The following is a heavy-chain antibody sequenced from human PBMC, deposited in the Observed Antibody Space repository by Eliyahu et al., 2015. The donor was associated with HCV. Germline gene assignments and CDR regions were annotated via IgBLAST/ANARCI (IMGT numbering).Heavy chain of an antibody. D-gene: IGHD1-26*01. Sequence: EVQLVESGGGLVKPGGSLRLSCAASGFTFSSYSMNWVRQAPGKGLEWVSSISSGSYIYHADSVKGRFTISRDNAKNSLYLQMNSLRAEDTAVYYCARLGDNGNWGQGTLVTVSS. J-gene: IGHJ4*02. CDR3: ARLGDNGN. CDR2: ISSGSYI. CDR1: GFTFSSYS. V-gene: IGHV3-21*01.